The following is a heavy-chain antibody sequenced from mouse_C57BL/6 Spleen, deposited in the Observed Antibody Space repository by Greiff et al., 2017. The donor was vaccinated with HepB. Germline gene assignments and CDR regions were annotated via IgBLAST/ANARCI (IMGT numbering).Heavy chain of an antibody. Sequence: QVQLQQPGAELVKPGASVKMSCKASGYTFPSYWITWVKQRPGQGLEWIGDIYPGSGSTNYNEKFKSKATLTVDTSSSTAYMQLSSLTSEDSAVYYCAREVNYPVYFNYWGQGTTLTVSS. J-gene: IGHJ2*01. V-gene: IGHV1-55*01. CDR1: GYTFPSYW. CDR2: IYPGSGST. D-gene: IGHD2-1*01. CDR3: AREVNYPVYFNY.